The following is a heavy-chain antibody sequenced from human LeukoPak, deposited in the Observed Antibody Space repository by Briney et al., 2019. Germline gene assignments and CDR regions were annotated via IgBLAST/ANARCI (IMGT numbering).Heavy chain of an antibody. CDR1: GFTFSSYG. CDR3: AKLAYGDWDAFDI. J-gene: IGHJ3*02. CDR2: ISYDGSNK. D-gene: IGHD4-17*01. V-gene: IGHV3-30*18. Sequence: GGSLRLSCAASGFTFSSYGMHWVRQAPGKGLEWVAVISYDGSNKYYADSVKGRFTISRDNSKNTLYLQMNSLRAEDTAVYYCAKLAYGDWDAFDIWGQGTMVTVSS.